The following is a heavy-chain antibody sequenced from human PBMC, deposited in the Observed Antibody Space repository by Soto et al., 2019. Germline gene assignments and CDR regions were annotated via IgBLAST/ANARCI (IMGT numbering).Heavy chain of an antibody. V-gene: IGHV6-1*01. Sequence: QVALQQSGPGLVKPSQTLSLTCAISGDRVSSNSATWNWIRQSPSRGLEWLGRTYYRSKWYDDSAVAVKSRISNTPDPSKKQSPLQLNSVTPEDTAVYYGARALVLEKGTDATLGWGPKKTYIYYGLDVWGQGTTVTVSS. D-gene: IGHD6-19*01. CDR2: TYYRSKWYD. CDR3: ARALVLEKGTDATLGWGPKKTYIYYGLDV. J-gene: IGHJ6*02. CDR1: GDRVSSNSAT.